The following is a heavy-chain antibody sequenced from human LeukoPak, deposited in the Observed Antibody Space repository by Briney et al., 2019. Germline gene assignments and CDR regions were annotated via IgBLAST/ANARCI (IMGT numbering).Heavy chain of an antibody. CDR2: ISSSSSTI. D-gene: IGHD3-22*01. CDR3: ARDYYPYNAGLASDI. J-gene: IGHJ3*02. CDR1: GFTFSSYS. Sequence: GGSLRLSCAASGFTFSSYSMNWVRQAPGKGLEWVSYISSSSSTIYYADSVKGRFTISRDNAKNSLYLQMNSLRAEDTAVCYCARDYYPYNAGLASDIWGQGTMVTVSS. V-gene: IGHV3-48*01.